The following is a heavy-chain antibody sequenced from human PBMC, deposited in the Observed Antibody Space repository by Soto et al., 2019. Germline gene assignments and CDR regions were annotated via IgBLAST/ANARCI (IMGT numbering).Heavy chain of an antibody. Sequence: GGSLRLSCAASGFTFSTYAMQWVRQAPGKGLEWVAVISSVGNDKYYADSVKGRFTISRDNSKSTLYLQMNSLRAEDTAVYYCARDVPNSGPFQFWGQGTLVTVSS. D-gene: IGHD1-26*01. CDR3: ARDVPNSGPFQF. CDR1: GFTFSTYA. V-gene: IGHV3-30-3*01. CDR2: ISSVGNDK. J-gene: IGHJ1*01.